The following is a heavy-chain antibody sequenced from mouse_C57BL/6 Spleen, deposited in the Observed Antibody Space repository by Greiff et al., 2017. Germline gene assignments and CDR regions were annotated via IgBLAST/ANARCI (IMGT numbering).Heavy chain of an antibody. CDR1: GYTFTSYT. CDR2: INPSSGYT. CDR3: ARSEGYYGSSSAWFAY. J-gene: IGHJ3*01. Sequence: QVQLQQSGAELARPGASVKMSCKASGYTFTSYTMHWVKQRPGQGLEWIGYINPSSGYTKYNQKFKDKATLTADKSSSTAYMQLSSLTSEESAVYDGARSEGYYGSSSAWFAYWGQGTLVTVSA. D-gene: IGHD1-1*01. V-gene: IGHV1-4*01.